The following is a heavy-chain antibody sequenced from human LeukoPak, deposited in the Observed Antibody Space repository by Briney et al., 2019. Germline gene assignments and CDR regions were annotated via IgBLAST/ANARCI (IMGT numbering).Heavy chain of an antibody. Sequence: SETLSLTCTVSGGSISSGDYYWSWIRQPPGKGLEWIGYIYYSGRTYYNPSLMSRVTISVDTSKNQFSLKLSSVTAADTAVYYCARVGVVVPAARWFDPWGQGTLVTVSS. CDR1: GGSISSGDYY. J-gene: IGHJ5*02. CDR2: IYYSGRT. CDR3: ARVGVVVPAARWFDP. D-gene: IGHD2-2*01. V-gene: IGHV4-30-4*08.